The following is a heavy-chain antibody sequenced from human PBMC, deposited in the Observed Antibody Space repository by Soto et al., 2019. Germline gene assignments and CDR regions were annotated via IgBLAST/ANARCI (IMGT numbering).Heavy chain of an antibody. CDR3: SRARYCTSPSCYTHYYYGMDI. CDR2: IGVYNGKT. CDR1: GYTFTKYG. V-gene: IGHV1-18*04. D-gene: IGHD2-2*02. Sequence: QEQLVQSGGEVKKPGASVRVSCKASGYTFTKYGITWVRQAPGQGLEWMGWIGVYNGKTNYARKLQGRVIMTADTSASTAYMELRSLRSDDTAVYYCSRARYCTSPSCYTHYYYGMDIWGQGTTGSV. J-gene: IGHJ6*02.